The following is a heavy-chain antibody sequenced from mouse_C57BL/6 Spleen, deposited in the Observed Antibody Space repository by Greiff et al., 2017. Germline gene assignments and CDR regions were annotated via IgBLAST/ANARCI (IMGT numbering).Heavy chain of an antibody. CDR1: GYTFTSYW. Sequence: QVQLQQPGAELVKPGASVKVSCKASGYTFTSYWMHWVKQRPGQGLEWIGRIHPSDSDTNYNQKFKGKATLTVDKSSSTAYMQLSSLTSEDSAVYYCAMLSDYDEGYYYAMDYWGQGTSVTVSS. CDR2: IHPSDSDT. D-gene: IGHD2-4*01. V-gene: IGHV1-74*01. CDR3: AMLSDYDEGYYYAMDY. J-gene: IGHJ4*01.